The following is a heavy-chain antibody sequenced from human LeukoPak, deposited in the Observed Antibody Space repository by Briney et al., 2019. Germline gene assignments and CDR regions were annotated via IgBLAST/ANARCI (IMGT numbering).Heavy chain of an antibody. V-gene: IGHV3-23*01. Sequence: PGASLRLSCAASGFTSSSNAVGWVRQAPGKGLEWVSAISPGGSPYYADSVKGRFTISRDNSKNTLYLQMNSLRAEDTAVYHCVKRELYIVATTWGQGTLVTVSS. CDR3: VKRELYIVATT. CDR1: GFTSSSNA. J-gene: IGHJ5*02. D-gene: IGHD5-12*01. CDR2: ISPGGSP.